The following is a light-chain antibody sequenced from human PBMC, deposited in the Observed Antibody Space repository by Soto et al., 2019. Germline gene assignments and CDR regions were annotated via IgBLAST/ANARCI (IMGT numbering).Light chain of an antibody. CDR3: QQYGYSPRT. CDR1: QSLSSSQ. V-gene: IGKV3-20*01. CDR2: DAS. J-gene: IGKJ1*01. Sequence: EVVLTQSPGTLSLSPGARATLSCRASQSLSSSQLAWYQQKPGQAPRLLIHDASSRATGISDRFTGSGSGTDFTLTITTLEPEDFAVYYCQQYGYSPRTFGLGTKVEI.